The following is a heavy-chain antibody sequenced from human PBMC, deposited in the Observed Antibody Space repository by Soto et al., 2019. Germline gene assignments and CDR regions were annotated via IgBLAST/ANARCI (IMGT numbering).Heavy chain of an antibody. Sequence: GGSLRLSCAASGFTFSNFGMHWVRQAPGKGLEWVSYINTAGITKYYAESVKGRFTISRDNARNSLFLQMNSLRAEDTAVYYCARAECSNTNCLTAYYSYGLDVWGQGPTVTVYS. CDR2: INTAGITK. D-gene: IGHD2-2*01. V-gene: IGHV3-48*03. CDR1: GFTFSNFG. J-gene: IGHJ6*02. CDR3: ARAECSNTNCLTAYYSYGLDV.